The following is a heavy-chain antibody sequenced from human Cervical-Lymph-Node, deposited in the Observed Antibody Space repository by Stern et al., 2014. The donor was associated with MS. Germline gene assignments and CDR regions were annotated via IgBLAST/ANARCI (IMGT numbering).Heavy chain of an antibody. CDR1: GGTFSNSA. J-gene: IGHJ6*02. D-gene: IGHD2-21*01. Sequence: QVQLVQSGAEVKKPGSSVKVSCWTSGGTFSNSAFSWIRQAPGQGLEWMGAIIPIFGTATYAQRFQGRVTISAHESTNTAYMELSSLRSEDTAVYYCATSAGFYSAMDVWGPGTTVAVSS. V-gene: IGHV1-69*01. CDR3: ATSAGFYSAMDV. CDR2: IIPIFGTA.